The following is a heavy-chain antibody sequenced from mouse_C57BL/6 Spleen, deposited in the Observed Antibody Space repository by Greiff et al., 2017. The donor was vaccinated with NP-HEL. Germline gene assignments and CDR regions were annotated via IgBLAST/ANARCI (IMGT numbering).Heavy chain of an antibody. Sequence: VQRVESGPGLVAPSQSLSITCTVSGFSLTSYGVSWVRQPPGKGLEWLGVIWGDGSTNYHSALISRLSISKDNSKSQVFLKLNSLQTDDTATYYCAKPSNIITKGYWYFDVWGTGTTVTVSS. V-gene: IGHV2-3*01. CDR1: GFSLTSYG. D-gene: IGHD2-4*01. CDR2: IWGDGST. CDR3: AKPSNIITKGYWYFDV. J-gene: IGHJ1*03.